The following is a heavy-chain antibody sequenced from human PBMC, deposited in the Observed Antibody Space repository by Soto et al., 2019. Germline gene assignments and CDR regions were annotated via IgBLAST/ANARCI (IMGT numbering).Heavy chain of an antibody. Sequence: QVQLVQSGAEVKKPGASVKVSCKASGYTFTSYGISWVRQAPGQGLEWMGWISAYNGNTNYAQKLQGRVTMTTDTSTSTAYMELRSLRSDDTAVYYCARHRYNWKKDGYYGMDVWGQGTTVTVSS. CDR1: GYTFTSYG. CDR2: ISAYNGNT. CDR3: ARHRYNWKKDGYYGMDV. V-gene: IGHV1-18*01. J-gene: IGHJ6*02. D-gene: IGHD1-20*01.